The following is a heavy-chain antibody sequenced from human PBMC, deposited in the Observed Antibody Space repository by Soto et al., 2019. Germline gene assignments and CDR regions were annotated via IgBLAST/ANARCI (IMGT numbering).Heavy chain of an antibody. D-gene: IGHD2-21*02. CDR1: GLSLSTTGVG. CDR3: VQSRCGGDCLQSYSSHSYYGLDV. CDR2: IYWDDDK. V-gene: IGHV2-5*02. Sequence: QITLKESGPTLVKPTQTLTLTCTFSGLSLSTTGVGVGWIRQPPGKALEWLALIYWDDDKRYSPSLKSRLTIPKDTSKNQVVLTMTNMDPVDTATYYCVQSRCGGDCLQSYSSHSYYGLDVWGKGTTVTVSS. J-gene: IGHJ6*04.